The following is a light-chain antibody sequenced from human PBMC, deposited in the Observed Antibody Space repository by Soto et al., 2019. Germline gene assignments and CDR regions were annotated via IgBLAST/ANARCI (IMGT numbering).Light chain of an antibody. Sequence: QSALTQPASVSGSPGQSITITWTATSSDVGGYNYVSWYQQHPGKAPKLMIYDVSNRPSGVSNRFSGSKSGNTASLTISGLQAEDEADYYCSSYTSSSTLYVFGTGTKLTVL. V-gene: IGLV2-14*01. J-gene: IGLJ1*01. CDR3: SSYTSSSTLYV. CDR2: DVS. CDR1: SSDVGGYNY.